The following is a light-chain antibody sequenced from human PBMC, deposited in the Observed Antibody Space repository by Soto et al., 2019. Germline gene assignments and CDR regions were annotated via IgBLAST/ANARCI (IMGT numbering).Light chain of an antibody. Sequence: QSALTQPASVSGSPGQSITISCTGTSXDIGHYDYVSWYQQHPGKAPNLMIYHVTYRPSGVSNRYSGSKSGNSASLTISGLQADDEADYYCCSLTTGHTYVFGSGTKVTVL. CDR3: CSLTTGHTYV. CDR2: HVT. J-gene: IGLJ1*01. CDR1: SXDIGHYDY. V-gene: IGLV2-14*03.